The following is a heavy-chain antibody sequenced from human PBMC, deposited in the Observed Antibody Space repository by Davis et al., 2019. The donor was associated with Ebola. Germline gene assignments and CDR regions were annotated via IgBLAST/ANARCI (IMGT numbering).Heavy chain of an antibody. CDR2: IIPIFGTA. CDR3: ATGRSGAAAMWHDAFDI. J-gene: IGHJ3*02. V-gene: IGHV1-69*13. CDR1: GGTFSSYA. Sequence: VKVSCKASGGTFSSYAISWVRQAPGQGLEWMGGIIPIFGTANYAQKFQGRVTITADESTSTAYMELSSLRSEDTAVYYCATGRSGAAAMWHDAFDIWGQGTMVTVSS. D-gene: IGHD2-2*01.